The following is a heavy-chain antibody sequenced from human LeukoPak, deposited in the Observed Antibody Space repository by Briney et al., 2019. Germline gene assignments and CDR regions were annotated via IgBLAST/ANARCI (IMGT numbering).Heavy chain of an antibody. CDR1: GYTFTDYY. Sequence: ASVKVSCKASGYTFTDYYMHWVRQAPGQGLEWMGWINPNSGGTNYAQKFQGRVTMTRDTSISTAYMELSRLRSDDTAVYYCARQGSLARRRTRPWYFDLWGRGTLVTVSS. V-gene: IGHV1-2*02. CDR2: INPNSGGT. D-gene: IGHD6-6*01. CDR3: ARQGSLARRRTRPWYFDL. J-gene: IGHJ2*01.